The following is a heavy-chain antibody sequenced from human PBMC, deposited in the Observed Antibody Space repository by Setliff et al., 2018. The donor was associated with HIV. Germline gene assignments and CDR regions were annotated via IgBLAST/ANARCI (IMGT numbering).Heavy chain of an antibody. J-gene: IGHJ5*02. CDR1: GDSMTNYY. D-gene: IGHD3-9*01. CDR2: IYTSGNT. Sequence: PSETLSLTCTVSGDSMTNYYWTWIRQPAGKGLEWIGRIYTSGNTNYNPSLKSRVTMSVDTSKIQFSLNLSSVTAADTAVYYCARGPRYYDILTGYYKEGDWLDPWGQGTLVTVSS. V-gene: IGHV4-4*07. CDR3: ARGPRYYDILTGYYKEGDWLDP.